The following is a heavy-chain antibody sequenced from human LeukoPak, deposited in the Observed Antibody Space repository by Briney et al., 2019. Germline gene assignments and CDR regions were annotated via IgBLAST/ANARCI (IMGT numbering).Heavy chain of an antibody. Sequence: GGSLRLSCAASGFTFSSYWMTWVRQAPGEGLEWVANIKQDGSEKYYVDSVKGRFTISRDNAKNSLYLQMTSLRAEDTAVYYCATPTSGTWHFDYWGQGTLVTVSS. D-gene: IGHD6-13*01. CDR2: IKQDGSEK. J-gene: IGHJ4*02. CDR1: GFTFSSYW. CDR3: ATPTSGTWHFDY. V-gene: IGHV3-7*01.